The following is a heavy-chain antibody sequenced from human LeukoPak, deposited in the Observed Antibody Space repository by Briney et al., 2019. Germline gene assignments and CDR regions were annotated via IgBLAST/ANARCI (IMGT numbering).Heavy chain of an antibody. CDR3: ARDDYVWGSYRSGDY. D-gene: IGHD3-16*02. CDR1: GYIFTGYY. V-gene: IGHV1-2*06. Sequence: APVKVSCKASGYIFTGYYMHWVRQAPGQGPEWMGRINPNSGDTNSAQKFQGRITMTRDTSISTAYMELSRLRSDDTAMYYCARDDYVWGSYRSGDYWGQGTLVTVSS. CDR2: INPNSGDT. J-gene: IGHJ4*02.